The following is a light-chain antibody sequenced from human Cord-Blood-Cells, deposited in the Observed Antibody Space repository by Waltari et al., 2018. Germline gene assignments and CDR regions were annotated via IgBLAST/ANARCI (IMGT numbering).Light chain of an antibody. Sequence: DIQMTQSPSSLSASVGDRVTITCRASQSISSYLNWYQQKPGKAPKLLIYAASSLQSGVPSRVSGSGSGTDFTLTISSLQPEDFATYYCQQSYSTPWTFGQGTKVENK. V-gene: IGKV1-39*01. J-gene: IGKJ1*01. CDR3: QQSYSTPWT. CDR1: QSISSY. CDR2: AAS.